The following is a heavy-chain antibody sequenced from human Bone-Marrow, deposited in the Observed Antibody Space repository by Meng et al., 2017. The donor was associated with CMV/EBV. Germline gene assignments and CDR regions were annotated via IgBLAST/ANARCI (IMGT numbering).Heavy chain of an antibody. V-gene: IGHV1-46*01. CDR2: INPSGGST. J-gene: IGHJ4*02. D-gene: IGHD2-15*01. CDR3: AREGAGYCSGGSCYSVSQFDY. Sequence: ASVKVSCKASGYTFTSYYMHWVRQAPGQGLEWMGIINPSGGSTSYAQKFQGRVTMTRDTSTSTVYMELSSLRSEDTAVYYCAREGAGYCSGGSCYSVSQFDYWGQGTLVTVSS. CDR1: GYTFTSYY.